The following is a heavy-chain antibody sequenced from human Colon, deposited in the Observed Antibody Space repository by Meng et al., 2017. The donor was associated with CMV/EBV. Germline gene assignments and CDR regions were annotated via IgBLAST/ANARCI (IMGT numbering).Heavy chain of an antibody. V-gene: IGHV4-39*07. CDR2: IYYSGYT. CDR1: GGSISSSTYY. CDR3: ATDYGDYYFDR. Sequence: QLQLPESGPGLVKPSETLSLTCTVSGGSISSSTYYWGWIRQTPGKGLEWIGNIYYSGYTYYNPSLKSRLTISVDTSKNQFSLKLTSVTAADTAVYYCATDYGDYYFDRWGQGTLVTVSS. D-gene: IGHD4-17*01. J-gene: IGHJ4*02.